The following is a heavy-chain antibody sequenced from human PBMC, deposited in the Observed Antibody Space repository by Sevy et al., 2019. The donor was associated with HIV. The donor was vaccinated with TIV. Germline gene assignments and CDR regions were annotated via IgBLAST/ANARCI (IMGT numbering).Heavy chain of an antibody. CDR1: GFTFSVYT. CDR3: AREAYYYGSREENWFDP. V-gene: IGHV3-48*01. D-gene: IGHD3-22*01. CDR2: ISRTTTT. J-gene: IGHJ5*02. Sequence: GGSLRLSCKVSGFTFSVYTMHWVRQAPGKGLEWVSSISRTTTTYYADSVRGRFTISRDNAKNSLYLEMNSLRGDETAVYYCAREAYYYGSREENWFDPWGQGTLVTVSS.